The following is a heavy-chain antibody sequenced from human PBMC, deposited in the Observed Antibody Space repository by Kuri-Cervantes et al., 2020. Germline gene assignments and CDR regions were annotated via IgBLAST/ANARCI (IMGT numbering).Heavy chain of an antibody. CDR3: ARFVSSGYYRHYYGMDV. CDR1: GFTFSGSA. J-gene: IGHJ6*02. CDR2: IRSKANSYAT. Sequence: GESLKISCAASGFTFSGSAMHWVRQASGKGLEWVGRIRSKANSYATAYAASVKGRFTISRDDSKNTAYLQMNSLKTEDTAVYYCARFVSSGYYRHYYGMDVWGQGTTVTVSS. V-gene: IGHV3-73*01. D-gene: IGHD3-22*01.